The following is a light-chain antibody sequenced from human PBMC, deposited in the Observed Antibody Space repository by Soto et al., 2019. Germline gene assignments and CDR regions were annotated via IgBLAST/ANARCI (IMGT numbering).Light chain of an antibody. Sequence: DSVLTQSPGTLSLSPGERATLSCRARQSVSSSYLARYQQKPGQAPRLRIYGASSRATGIPDRFRGRGSGTGFNLTISRLEPEHFAVYYCQQYDRSLGLTFGGGTKVQI. CDR2: GAS. CDR3: QQYDRSLGLT. CDR1: QSVSSSY. J-gene: IGKJ4*01. V-gene: IGKV3-20*01.